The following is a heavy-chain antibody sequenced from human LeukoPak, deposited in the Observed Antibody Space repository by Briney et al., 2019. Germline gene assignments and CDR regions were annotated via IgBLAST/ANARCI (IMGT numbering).Heavy chain of an antibody. Sequence: ASVNVSCKASGGTFSSYAISWVRQAPGQGLEWMGGIIPIFGTANYARKFQGRVTITADESTSTAYMELSSLRSEYTAVYYCASGYCSGGSCYPSYGMDVWGQGTTVTVSS. CDR1: GGTFSSYA. CDR3: ASGYCSGGSCYPSYGMDV. D-gene: IGHD2-15*01. CDR2: IIPIFGTA. J-gene: IGHJ6*02. V-gene: IGHV1-69*01.